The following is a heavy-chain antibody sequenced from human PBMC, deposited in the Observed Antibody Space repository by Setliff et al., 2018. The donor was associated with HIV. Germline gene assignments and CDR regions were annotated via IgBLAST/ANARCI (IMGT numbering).Heavy chain of an antibody. CDR2: INPSGGST. J-gene: IGHJ5*02. D-gene: IGHD3-22*01. V-gene: IGHV1-46*01. CDR3: AKDDRYYYDTSGSPSNWFDP. Sequence: ASVKVSCKASGYTFIDYYMHWVRQAPGQGLEWMGMINPSGGSTSYAQNFQGRVTMTRDTSKHTDYMELSSLRSEDTAVYYCAKDDRYYYDTSGSPSNWFDPWGQGTLVTV. CDR1: GYTFIDYY.